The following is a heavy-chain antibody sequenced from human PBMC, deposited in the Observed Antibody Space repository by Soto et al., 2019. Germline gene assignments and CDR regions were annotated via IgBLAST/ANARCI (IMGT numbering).Heavy chain of an antibody. CDR2: ISTSNGNT. J-gene: IGHJ4*02. CDR3: ARTLSSSSSPYYFNF. D-gene: IGHD6-6*01. V-gene: IGHV1-18*04. CDR1: GYIFSSYG. Sequence: QVQLVQSGVEVKNPGASVKVSCKASGYIFSSYGLSWVRLAPGQGLEWMGWISTSNGNTKCAQKFQDRVAMTTDTSTSTAYMELRSLRSDDSAVYYCARTLSSSSSPYYFNFWGQGTLVSVSS.